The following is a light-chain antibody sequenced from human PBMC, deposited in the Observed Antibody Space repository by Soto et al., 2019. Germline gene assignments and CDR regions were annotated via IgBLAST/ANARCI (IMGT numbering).Light chain of an antibody. V-gene: IGKV1-33*01. CDR2: AAS. CDR1: RDVGSG. CDR3: QQFDKLPPT. J-gene: IGKJ1*01. Sequence: QMTQSPSSLSASVGEKIIITCRASRDVGSGVSWYQQKPGQAPKLLIYAASNLYTGVPSRFSGSGSGTDFTFTISSLQPEDIATYYCQQFDKLPPTFGQRTKVDIK.